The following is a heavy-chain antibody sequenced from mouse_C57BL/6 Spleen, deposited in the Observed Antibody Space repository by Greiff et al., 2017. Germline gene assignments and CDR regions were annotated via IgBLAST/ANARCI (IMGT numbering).Heavy chain of an antibody. J-gene: IGHJ1*03. CDR1: GFTFSSYT. Sequence: DVMLVESGGGLVKPGGSLKLSCAASGFTFSSYTMSWVRQTPEKRLEWVATISGGGGNTYYPDSVKGRFTISRDNAKNTLYLQMSSLRSEDTALYCWARGLGRGYFDVWGTGTTVTVSS. CDR2: ISGGGGNT. CDR3: ARGLGRGYFDV. V-gene: IGHV5-9*01. D-gene: IGHD4-1*01.